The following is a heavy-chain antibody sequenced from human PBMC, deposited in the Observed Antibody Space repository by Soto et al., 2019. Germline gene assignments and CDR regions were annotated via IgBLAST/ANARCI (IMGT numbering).Heavy chain of an antibody. Sequence: SLTCAVSGYSISSGYYWGWIRQPPGKGLEGIGSVYHSGNTFYNPSLKSRVTISIDTSRNQFSLKLSSVTAADTAIFYCARVSYCSNTSCYSGDSYYFDYSGGGTRETVAS. CDR3: ARVSYCSNTSCYSGDSYYFDY. D-gene: IGHD2-2*01. CDR1: GYSISSGYY. V-gene: IGHV4-38-2*01. CDR2: VYHSGNT. J-gene: IGHJ4*02.